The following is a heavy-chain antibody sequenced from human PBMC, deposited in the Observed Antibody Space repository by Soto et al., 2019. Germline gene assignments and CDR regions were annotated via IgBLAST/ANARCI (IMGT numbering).Heavy chain of an antibody. CDR3: ARTLALSPFYDY. CDR1: GYSVSSYSAA. CDR2: TFYRSKWSY. D-gene: IGHD3-16*01. V-gene: IGHV6-1*01. J-gene: IGHJ4*02. Sequence: SHTLSLTCAISGYSVSSYSAAWKLIRQSPSRGLEWLGRTFYRSKWSYEYAASVKSRITIHPDTSKNQFSLQLNSVTPEDTAVYYCARTLALSPFYDYWGQGTLVTVSS.